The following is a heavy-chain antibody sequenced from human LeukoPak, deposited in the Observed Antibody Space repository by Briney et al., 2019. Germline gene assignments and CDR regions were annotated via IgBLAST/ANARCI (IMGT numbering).Heavy chain of an antibody. Sequence: SQTLSLTCTVSGDSITSGSYYWTWIRQSAGKGLEWIGRIYINGNTNYNPSLKGRVTISVDTSKNQFSLKLSSVTAADTAVYYCARAPAVAKARYFDYWGQGTLVTVSS. CDR2: IYINGNT. J-gene: IGHJ4*02. CDR3: ARAPAVAKARYFDY. V-gene: IGHV4-61*02. D-gene: IGHD6-19*01. CDR1: GDSITSGSYY.